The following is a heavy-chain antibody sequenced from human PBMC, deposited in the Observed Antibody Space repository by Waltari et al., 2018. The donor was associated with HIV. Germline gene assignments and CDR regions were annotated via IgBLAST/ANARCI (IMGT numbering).Heavy chain of an antibody. CDR1: GFSINNWP. Sequence: QEQLVESGGGVVQPGESVKLSCAFVGFSINNWPFRWVPQATGEGGGGGGGMALDQRQCDADSEKGRFTVSRDIAKNTVSLHLSSLRADDTAVYYCARGQFTGWLTPPQSLWGQGTLITVSS. CDR3: ARGQFTGWLTPPQSL. J-gene: IGHJ4*02. CDR2: MALDQRQ. V-gene: IGHV3-30*04. D-gene: IGHD5-18*01.